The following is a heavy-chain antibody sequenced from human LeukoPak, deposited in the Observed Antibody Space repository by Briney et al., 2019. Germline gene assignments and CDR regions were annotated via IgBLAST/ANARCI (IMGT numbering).Heavy chain of an antibody. Sequence: SQTLSLTCAISGDSVSSNSVAWNWIRQSPSRGLEWLGRTYYRSQWYNDYALSVRSRITINPDTSKNLFSLRLNSVTPEDTAVYYCARDRYCSTVSCSFDYWGQGTLVTVSS. CDR1: GDSVSSNSVA. J-gene: IGHJ4*02. CDR3: ARDRYCSTVSCSFDY. CDR2: TYYRSQWYN. V-gene: IGHV6-1*01. D-gene: IGHD2-2*01.